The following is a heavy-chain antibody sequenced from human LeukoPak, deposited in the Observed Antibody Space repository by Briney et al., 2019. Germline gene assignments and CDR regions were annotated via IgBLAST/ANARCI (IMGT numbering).Heavy chain of an antibody. D-gene: IGHD3-9*01. CDR1: GYSISSGYY. V-gene: IGHV4-38-2*02. CDR3: ARHRWGYFDSTRVQYYFDY. Sequence: WETLSLTCTVSGYSISSGYYWGWIRQPPGKGLEWIGSIYHSGSTYYNPSLKSRVTISVDTSKNQFSLKLSSVTAADTAVYYCARHRWGYFDSTRVQYYFDYWGQGTLVTVSS. CDR2: IYHSGST. J-gene: IGHJ4*02.